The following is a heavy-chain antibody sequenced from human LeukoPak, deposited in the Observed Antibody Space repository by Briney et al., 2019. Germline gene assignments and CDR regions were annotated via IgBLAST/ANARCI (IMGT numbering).Heavy chain of an antibody. J-gene: IGHJ4*02. Sequence: SETLSLTCAVSGGSISSSNWWSWVRQPPGKGLEWIGEIYHSGTTTYNPSLKSRVTISVDTSKNQISLKPSSVTAAGTAVYYCARPQYCSATTCTGPLRYWGQGTLVTVSS. D-gene: IGHD2-2*01. CDR3: ARPQYCSATTCTGPLRY. CDR2: IYHSGTT. CDR1: GGSISSSNW. V-gene: IGHV4-4*02.